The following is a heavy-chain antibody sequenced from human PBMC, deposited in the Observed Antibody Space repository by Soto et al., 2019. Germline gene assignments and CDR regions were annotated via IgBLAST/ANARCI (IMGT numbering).Heavy chain of an antibody. V-gene: IGHV3-23*01. Sequence: GGSLRLSCAASGFTFISYAMSWVLQAPWKGLEWVSAISGSGGSTYYADSVKGRFTISRDNSKNTLYLQMNSLRAEDTAVYYCVRSRYYSESSVDYCFQGTLVTVSS. CDR1: GFTFISYA. CDR3: VRSRYYSESSVDY. D-gene: IGHD3-22*01. CDR2: ISGSGGST. J-gene: IGHJ4*02.